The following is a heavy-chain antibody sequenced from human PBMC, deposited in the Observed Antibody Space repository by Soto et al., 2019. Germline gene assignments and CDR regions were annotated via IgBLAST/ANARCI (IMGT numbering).Heavy chain of an antibody. V-gene: IGHV3-21*01. CDR2: ISSSSSYI. CDR3: AREVAVAFFDY. Sequence: EVQLVESGGGLVKPGGSLRLSCAASGFTFSSFIMNWVRQAPGKGLEWVSSISSSSSYIYYADSVKGRFTISRDNAKNSLYLQMNSLRAEDTAVYCCAREVAVAFFDYWGQGTLVTVSS. D-gene: IGHD6-19*01. CDR1: GFTFSSFI. J-gene: IGHJ4*02.